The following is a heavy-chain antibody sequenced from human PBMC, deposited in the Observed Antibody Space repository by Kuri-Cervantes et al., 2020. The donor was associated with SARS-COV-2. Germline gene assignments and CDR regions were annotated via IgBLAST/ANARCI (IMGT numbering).Heavy chain of an antibody. J-gene: IGHJ6*02. CDR1: GFTFSDYY. CDR3: ARVRGSYGDSGRGGYYYGMDV. Sequence: GGSLRLSCAASGFTFSDYYMSWIRQAPGKGLEWVSYISSSGSTIYYADSVKGRFTISRDNAKNSLYLQMNSLRAEDTAVYYCARVRGSYGDSGRGGYYYGMDVWGQGTTVTVSS. D-gene: IGHD4-17*01. CDR2: ISSSGSTI. V-gene: IGHV3-11*04.